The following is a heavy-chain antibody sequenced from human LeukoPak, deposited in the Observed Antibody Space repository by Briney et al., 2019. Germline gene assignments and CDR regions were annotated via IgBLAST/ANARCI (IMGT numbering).Heavy chain of an antibody. Sequence: PSETLSLTCAVSGYSISSGYYWGWIRQPPGKRLEWIWSIYHTGSTYYNPSLKSRVTISVDTSKNQFSLKLSSVTAADTAVFYCARVRGMDVTTNCYFDLWGRGTLVTVSS. CDR2: IYHTGST. V-gene: IGHV4-38-2*01. D-gene: IGHD4-17*01. CDR3: ARVRGMDVTTNCYFDL. J-gene: IGHJ2*01. CDR1: GYSISSGYY.